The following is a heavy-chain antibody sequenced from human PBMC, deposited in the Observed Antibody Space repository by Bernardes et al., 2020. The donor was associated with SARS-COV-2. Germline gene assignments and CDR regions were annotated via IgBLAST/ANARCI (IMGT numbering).Heavy chain of an antibody. J-gene: IGHJ3*02. CDR1: GFTFRSYS. Sequence: GRTLKVCCAASGFTFRSYSMNWVRQAPGKGLEWVSYISSSSSTIYYADSVKGRFTISRDNSKNTLYLQMNSLRAEDTAVYYCARSYSGSYWGAFDIWGQGTMVTVSS. CDR3: ARSYSGSYWGAFDI. V-gene: IGHV3-48*01. D-gene: IGHD1-26*01. CDR2: ISSSSSTI.